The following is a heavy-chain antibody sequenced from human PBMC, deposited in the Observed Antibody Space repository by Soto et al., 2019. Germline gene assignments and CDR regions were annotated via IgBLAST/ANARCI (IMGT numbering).Heavy chain of an antibody. Sequence: GESLKISCKGSGYGFSIHWVAWLRQMPGKGLEWVGIIYPGNSNTMYSPSFQGQVTISADTALSTTYLQWDTLKPSDTAIYFCARHWCSTKYYYYGMDVWGQGTTVTVSS. D-gene: IGHD2-2*01. CDR1: GYGFSIHW. CDR2: IYPGNSNT. CDR3: ARHWCSTKYYYYGMDV. V-gene: IGHV5-51*01. J-gene: IGHJ6*02.